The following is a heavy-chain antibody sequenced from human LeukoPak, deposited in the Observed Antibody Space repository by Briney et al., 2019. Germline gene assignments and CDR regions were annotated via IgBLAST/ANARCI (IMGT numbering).Heavy chain of an antibody. CDR2: INHSGST. CDR1: GGSFSGYY. J-gene: IGHJ4*02. Sequence: SETLSLTCAVYGGSFSGYYWSWIRQPPGKGLEWIGEINHSGSTNYNPSLKSRVTISVDTSKNQFSLKLSSVTAADTAVYYCARGPNFWSGYLGYFDYWGQGTLLTVSS. CDR3: ARGPNFWSGYLGYFDY. D-gene: IGHD3-3*01. V-gene: IGHV4-34*01.